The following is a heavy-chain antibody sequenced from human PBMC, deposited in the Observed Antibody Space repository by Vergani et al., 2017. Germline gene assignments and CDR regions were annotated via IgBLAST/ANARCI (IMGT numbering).Heavy chain of an antibody. Sequence: QVSLVESGGGVVQPGRSLTLTCSASGFGFKNFAMHWVRQAPGKGLEWVATISKDGTHDYYEHSVRGRFAVSRDNFKNTMYLQMDRLTTDDTAVYFCARYGTDIFVSSSGYSHLLYYWGQGILVTVSS. CDR3: ARYGTDIFVSSSGYSHLLYY. J-gene: IGHJ4*02. D-gene: IGHD3-22*01. CDR2: ISKDGTHD. V-gene: IGHV3-30*03. CDR1: GFGFKNFA.